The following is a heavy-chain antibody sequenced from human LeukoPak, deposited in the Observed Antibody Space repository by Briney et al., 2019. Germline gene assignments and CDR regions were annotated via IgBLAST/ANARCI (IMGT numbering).Heavy chain of an antibody. CDR1: GFTFSSYA. V-gene: IGHV3-30-3*01. D-gene: IGHD6-19*01. Sequence: GGSLRLSCAASGFTFSSYAMHWVRQAPGKGLEWVAVISYDGSNKYYADSVEGRFTISRDNSKNTLYLQMNSLRAEDTAVYYCARWLGAWLVLYYWGQGTLVTVSS. CDR3: ARWLGAWLVLYY. CDR2: ISYDGSNK. J-gene: IGHJ4*02.